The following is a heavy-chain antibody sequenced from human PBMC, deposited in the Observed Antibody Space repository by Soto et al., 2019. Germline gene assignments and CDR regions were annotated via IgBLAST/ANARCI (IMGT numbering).Heavy chain of an antibody. CDR3: ARGSCGGGSCSYFDY. D-gene: IGHD2-15*01. V-gene: IGHV3-11*06. J-gene: IGHJ4*02. CDR2: ISSTSSYT. CDR1: GFTFSDYY. Sequence: GGSLRLSCAASGFTFSDYYMTWIRQAPGKGLEWVSYISSTSSYTNYADSVKGRFTISRDNAKNSLYLQMNSLRAEDTAVYYCARGSCGGGSCSYFDYWGQGTLVTGSS.